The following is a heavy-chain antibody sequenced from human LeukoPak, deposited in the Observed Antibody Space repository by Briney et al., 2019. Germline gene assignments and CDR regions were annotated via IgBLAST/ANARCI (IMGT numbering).Heavy chain of an antibody. Sequence: GTSLRLSCEASGFMFSRYGMHWVRQAPGKGLEWVAVISYDGSNKYYADSVKGRFTISRDNSKNTLYLQMNSLRAEDTAVYYCAKEVLPRGYSYGYKGSFDYWGQGTLVTVSS. D-gene: IGHD5-18*01. J-gene: IGHJ4*02. CDR2: ISYDGSNK. CDR1: GFMFSRYG. V-gene: IGHV3-30*18. CDR3: AKEVLPRGYSYGYKGSFDY.